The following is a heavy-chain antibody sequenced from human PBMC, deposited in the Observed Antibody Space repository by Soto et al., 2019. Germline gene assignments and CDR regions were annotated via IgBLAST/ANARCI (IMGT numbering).Heavy chain of an antibody. CDR2: IIDSGAST. V-gene: IGHV3-23*01. D-gene: IGHD6-13*01. CDR3: AKGSSYYYHFGVDV. J-gene: IGHJ6*02. Sequence: EVQLLESGGGLVQPGGSLRLSCAASGFTFSSCAMGWVRQAPGKGLEWVSDIIDSGASTYYADSVKGRFTISRDNSKSTLYLQMNSRRAEDPDSYYCAKGSSYYYHFGVDVWGQGTTVTVSS. CDR1: GFTFSSCA.